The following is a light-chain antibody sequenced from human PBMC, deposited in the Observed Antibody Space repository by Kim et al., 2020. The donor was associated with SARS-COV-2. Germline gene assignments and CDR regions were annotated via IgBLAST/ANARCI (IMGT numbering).Light chain of an antibody. J-gene: IGKJ2*01. V-gene: IGKV1-NL1*01. CDR2: AAS. CDR3: QHYDSSPWYT. CDR1: QGIFNS. Sequence: DIHLTHSPSSLSASVGDRVIITCRASQGIFNSLAWYQQKPGKAPKLLLYAASRLESGVPSRFSGSGSGTDYFLTISSLQPEDFATYYCQHYDSSPWYTFGQGTKLEI.